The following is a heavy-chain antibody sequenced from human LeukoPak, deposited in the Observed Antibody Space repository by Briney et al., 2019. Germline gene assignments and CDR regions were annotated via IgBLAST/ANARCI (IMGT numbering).Heavy chain of an antibody. Sequence: GGSLRLSCAASGFTFSAYGMHWVRQAPGKGLEGVAAAWYDGSKGYYAYSVKGRFTISRDNSKDTLDLQMNSLRAEDTAVYYCARVREQLEWYFYYWGQGTLVTVSS. V-gene: IGHV3-33*01. CDR2: AWYDGSKG. J-gene: IGHJ4*02. D-gene: IGHD1-1*01. CDR3: ARVREQLEWYFYY. CDR1: GFTFSAYG.